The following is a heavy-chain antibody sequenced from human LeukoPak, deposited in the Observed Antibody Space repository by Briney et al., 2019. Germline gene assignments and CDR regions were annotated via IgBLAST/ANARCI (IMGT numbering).Heavy chain of an antibody. CDR1: GYTFTSYY. V-gene: IGHV1-46*03. J-gene: IGHJ4*02. CDR3: ASGYSYEVPDY. D-gene: IGHD5-18*01. CDR2: INPSGGST. Sequence: GASVKVSCKASGYTFTSYYMHWVRQAPGQGLEWMGIINPSGGSTSYAQKFQGRVTMTRDTSTSTVYMELSSLGSEDTAMYYCASGYSYEVPDYWGQGTLVTVSS.